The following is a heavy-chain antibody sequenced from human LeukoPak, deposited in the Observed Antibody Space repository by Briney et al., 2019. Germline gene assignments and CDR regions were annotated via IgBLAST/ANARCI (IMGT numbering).Heavy chain of an antibody. Sequence: MSSETLSLTCAVSGGSSRSGDYFWSWIRQPPGKGLEWIGHIHYSGNTYYNPSLKSRVSISVDTSKNQFSLKLSSVTAADTAVYYCARGNNDYGGKKAFDYWGQGTLVTVSS. CDR2: IHYSGNT. V-gene: IGHV4-30-4*01. D-gene: IGHD4-23*01. CDR3: ARGNNDYGGKKAFDY. J-gene: IGHJ4*02. CDR1: GGSSRSGDYF.